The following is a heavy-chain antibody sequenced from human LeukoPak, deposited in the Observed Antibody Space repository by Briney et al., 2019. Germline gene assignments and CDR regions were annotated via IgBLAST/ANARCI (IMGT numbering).Heavy chain of an antibody. D-gene: IGHD6-19*01. V-gene: IGHV4-59*01. CDR2: IYYSGSI. Sequence: PSETLSLTCTVSGGSISSYYWSWIRQPPGKGLEWIGYIYYSGSIKYNPSLKSRVTISVDTSKNQFSLKLSSVTAADTAVYYCARHSGSRTKEYYIDHWGQGTLVTVSS. J-gene: IGHJ4*02. CDR1: GGSISSYY. CDR3: ARHSGSRTKEYYIDH.